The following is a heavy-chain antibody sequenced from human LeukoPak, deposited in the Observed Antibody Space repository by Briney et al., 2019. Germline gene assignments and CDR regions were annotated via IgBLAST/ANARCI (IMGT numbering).Heavy chain of an antibody. Sequence: PGGSLRLSRPVSGFTFSSYAMSWVRQAPGRGLEWVSVISTSGESAYYADSVKGRFTISRDNSKNTLYLQINSLRAEDTAVYYCAKDRGSGYHYFDYWGQGTLVTVSS. V-gene: IGHV3-23*01. CDR1: GFTFSSYA. D-gene: IGHD3-22*01. CDR3: AKDRGSGYHYFDY. CDR2: ISTSGESA. J-gene: IGHJ4*02.